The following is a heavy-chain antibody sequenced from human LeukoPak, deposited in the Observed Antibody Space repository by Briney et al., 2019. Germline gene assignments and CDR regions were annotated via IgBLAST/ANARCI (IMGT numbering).Heavy chain of an antibody. CDR1: GDSIRGFY. J-gene: IGHJ4*02. Sequence: SETLSLTCDVSGDSIRGFYWGWFRQPPGKGLEWFGYFYYSGDTNYNPALESRVIISVDTSKNQFSLKLSSLTAADTAVYYCARWNYDISAGHRYFDYWGQGTLVTVS. CDR2: FYYSGDT. V-gene: IGHV4-59*01. D-gene: IGHD3-9*01. CDR3: ARWNYDISAGHRYFDY.